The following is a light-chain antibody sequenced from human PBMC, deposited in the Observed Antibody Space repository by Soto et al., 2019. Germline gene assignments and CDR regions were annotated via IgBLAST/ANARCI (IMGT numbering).Light chain of an antibody. J-gene: IGKJ4*01. Sequence: DIVMTQSPATLSVSPGESATLSCTSSQNIRNNLAWYKQKPGQAPRLLCSDTSTRATTVPARFNGSGSGTEFSLAISNLQSGDFAVYYCHQYNNWPLTFGGGTKVDIK. CDR2: DTS. CDR1: QNIRNN. CDR3: HQYNNWPLT. V-gene: IGKV3-15*01.